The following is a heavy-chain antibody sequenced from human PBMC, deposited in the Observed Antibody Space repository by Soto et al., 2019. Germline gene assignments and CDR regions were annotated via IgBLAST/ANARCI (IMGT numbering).Heavy chain of an antibody. V-gene: IGHV4-59*01. CDR3: ARDRGTYYDFWSGYPGYGMDV. Sequence: SQTLSFTCTVSGGSISSYDWSWIRQPPGEGLEWIGYIYYSGSTNYNPSLKSRVTIAVDTSKNKFSLKLSSVTAADTAVYYCARDRGTYYDFWSGYPGYGMDVWGQGTTVT. J-gene: IGHJ6*02. D-gene: IGHD3-3*01. CDR2: IYYSGST. CDR1: GGSISSYD.